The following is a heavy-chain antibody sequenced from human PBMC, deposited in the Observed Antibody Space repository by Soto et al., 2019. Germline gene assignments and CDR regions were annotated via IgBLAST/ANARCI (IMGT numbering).Heavy chain of an antibody. D-gene: IGHD5-18*01. CDR2: ISYDGSNK. CDR3: ARDRDSYGPYYFDY. J-gene: IGHJ4*02. Sequence: LRLSCAASGFTFSSYAMHWVRQAPGKGLEWVAVISYDGSNKYYADSVKGRSTISRDNSKNTLYLQMNSLRAEDTAVYYCARDRDSYGPYYFDYWGQGALVTVSS. CDR1: GFTFSSYA. V-gene: IGHV3-30-3*01.